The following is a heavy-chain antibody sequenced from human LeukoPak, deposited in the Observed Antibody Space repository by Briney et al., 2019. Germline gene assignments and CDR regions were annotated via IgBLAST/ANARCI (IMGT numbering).Heavy chain of an antibody. V-gene: IGHV3-7*01. J-gene: IGHJ4*02. CDR3: ARDPNSSGWYPYFDY. Sequence: GGSLRLSCAASGFTFSSYWMSWVRQAPGKGLEWVANIKQDGSEKYYVDSVKGRFTISRDNAKNSLYLQMNSLRAEDTAVYYCARDPNSSGWYPYFDYWGQGTLVTVSS. CDR2: IKQDGSEK. D-gene: IGHD6-19*01. CDR1: GFTFSSYW.